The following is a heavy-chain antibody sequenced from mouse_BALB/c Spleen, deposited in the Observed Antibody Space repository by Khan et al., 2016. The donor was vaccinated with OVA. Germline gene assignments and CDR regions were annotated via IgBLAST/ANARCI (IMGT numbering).Heavy chain of an antibody. D-gene: IGHD2-14*01. V-gene: IGHV9-4*02. CDR1: GYTFTTAG. Sequence: QIQLVQSGPELKKPGETVRISCKASGYTFTTAGIQWVQKMPGKGLKWIGWINTHSGVPKYTEDFKGRFAFSLEISVNTAYLQITNRRNEDTATYFCARGGAAYYRNDGGCMDYWGQGTSVTVSS. CDR2: INTHSGVP. J-gene: IGHJ4*01. CDR3: ARGGAAYYRNDGGCMDY.